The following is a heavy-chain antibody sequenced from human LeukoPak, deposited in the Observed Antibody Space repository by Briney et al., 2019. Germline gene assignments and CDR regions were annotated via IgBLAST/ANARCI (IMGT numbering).Heavy chain of an antibody. CDR3: ARGAKPHYYYYYGMDV. Sequence: GGSLRLSCAASGFTFSSYAMSWVRQAPGKGLEWVSAISGSGGSTYYADSVKGRFTISRDNAKNSLYLQMNSLRAEDTAVYYCARGAKPHYYYYYGMDVWGKGTTVTVSS. J-gene: IGHJ6*04. D-gene: IGHD1-26*01. V-gene: IGHV3-23*01. CDR1: GFTFSSYA. CDR2: ISGSGGST.